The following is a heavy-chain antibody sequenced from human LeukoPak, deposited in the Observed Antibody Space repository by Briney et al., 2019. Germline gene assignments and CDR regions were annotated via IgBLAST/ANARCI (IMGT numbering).Heavy chain of an antibody. J-gene: IGHJ4*02. CDR2: INAGNGNT. Sequence: GASVKVSCKASGYTFTSYAMHWVRQAPGQRLEWMGWINAGNGNTKYLQKFQGRVTITRDTSASTAYMELSGLRSEDTAVYYCARDSVPGPYSYGTYGYNDYWGQGTLVTVSS. D-gene: IGHD5-18*01. V-gene: IGHV1-3*01. CDR1: GYTFTSYA. CDR3: ARDSVPGPYSYGTYGYNDY.